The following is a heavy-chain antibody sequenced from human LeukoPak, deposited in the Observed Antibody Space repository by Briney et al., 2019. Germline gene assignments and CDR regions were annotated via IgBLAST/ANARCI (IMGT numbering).Heavy chain of an antibody. CDR2: ISSSSSYI. Sequence: GGSLRLSCAASGFTFSSYSMNWVRQAPGKGLEWVSSISSSSSYIYYADSVKGRFTISRDNAKNSLYLQMNSLRAEDTAVYYCARDADWDAFDIWGKGTMVTVSS. J-gene: IGHJ3*02. D-gene: IGHD2-21*01. CDR3: ARDADWDAFDI. CDR1: GFTFSSYS. V-gene: IGHV3-21*01.